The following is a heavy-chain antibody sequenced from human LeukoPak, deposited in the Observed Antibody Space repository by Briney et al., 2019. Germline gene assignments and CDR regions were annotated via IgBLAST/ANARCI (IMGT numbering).Heavy chain of an antibody. J-gene: IGHJ3*02. V-gene: IGHV3-30*04. Sequence: GGSLRLSCAASGFFFSTYTMDWVCQAPGKGLEWVALILHDGSDKNYADSVKGRFTISRDNSKNTVHLQMNSLRPEDTAVYYCVRDGMAGTPNAFDMWGQGTMVTVSS. D-gene: IGHD6-19*01. CDR1: GFFFSTYT. CDR2: ILHDGSDK. CDR3: VRDGMAGTPNAFDM.